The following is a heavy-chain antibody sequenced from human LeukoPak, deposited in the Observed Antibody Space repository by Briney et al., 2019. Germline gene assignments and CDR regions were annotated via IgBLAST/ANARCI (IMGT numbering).Heavy chain of an antibody. V-gene: IGHV3-7*01. CDR3: AREFGMTTFDY. D-gene: IGHD3-16*01. J-gene: IGHJ4*02. Sequence: GGSLRLSCAASGFTFSSYCMSWVRQAPGKGLEWVANIKQDGSEEYYVDSVKGRFTISRDNAKNSLYLQMNSLRAEDTAVYYCAREFGMTTFDYWGQGTLVTVSS. CDR2: IKQDGSEE. CDR1: GFTFSSYC.